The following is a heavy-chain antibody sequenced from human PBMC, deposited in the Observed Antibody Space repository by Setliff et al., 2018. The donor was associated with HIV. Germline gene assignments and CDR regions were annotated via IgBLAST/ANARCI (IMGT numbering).Heavy chain of an antibody. CDR3: ARLGGAIDRGGYSLRFDH. V-gene: IGHV4-4*09. CDR2: IYASGST. Sequence: SETLSLTCNASDDSFSTNYWSWVRQPPGKGLEWIGYIYASGSTNYNPSLKSRVTISIDTSKNQFSLRLRSVTAADTALYYCARLGGAIDRGGYSLRFDHWGQGTLVTVSS. CDR1: DDSFSTNY. J-gene: IGHJ4*02. D-gene: IGHD3-22*01.